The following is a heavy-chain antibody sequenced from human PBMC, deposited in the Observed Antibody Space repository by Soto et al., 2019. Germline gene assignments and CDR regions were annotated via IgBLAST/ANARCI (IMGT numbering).Heavy chain of an antibody. Sequence: PGGSLRLSXAASGFTVSSNYMSWVRQAPGKGLEWVSVIYSGGSTYYADSVKGRFTISRDNSKNTLYLQMNSLRAEDTAVYYCARPHCSSTSCYTLVRDYYYGMDVWGQGTTVTVSS. CDR1: GFTVSSNY. J-gene: IGHJ6*02. CDR2: IYSGGST. V-gene: IGHV3-53*01. D-gene: IGHD2-2*02. CDR3: ARPHCSSTSCYTLVRDYYYGMDV.